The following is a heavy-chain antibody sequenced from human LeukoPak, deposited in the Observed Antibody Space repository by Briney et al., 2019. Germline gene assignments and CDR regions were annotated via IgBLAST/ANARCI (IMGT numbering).Heavy chain of an antibody. CDR1: GFTLSNYG. CDR2: IVGTGGST. CDR3: AKWGDYDILTGYYDSDY. Sequence: GASLRLSCAASGFTLSNYGMRWVRQARGEGREWVSAIVGTGGSTYYADSGKGRFTIARDNSKNTLYLQMNSLRAQDTAVYYCAKWGDYDILTGYYDSDYWGQGPLVTVSS. J-gene: IGHJ4*02. V-gene: IGHV3-23*01. D-gene: IGHD3-9*01.